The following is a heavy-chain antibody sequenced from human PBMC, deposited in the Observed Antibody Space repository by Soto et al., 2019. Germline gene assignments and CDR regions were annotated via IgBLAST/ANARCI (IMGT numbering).Heavy chain of an antibody. Sequence: QVQLQESGPGLVKPSETLSLTCTVSGGSISSYYWSWIRQPPGKGLEWIGYIYYSGSTNYNPSLKSRVTISVDTSKHQFSLELSSVTAADTAVYYCARSVGWLRDFDYWGQGTLVTVSS. J-gene: IGHJ4*02. V-gene: IGHV4-59*01. CDR1: GGSISSYY. CDR2: IYYSGST. CDR3: ARSVGWLRDFDY. D-gene: IGHD5-12*01.